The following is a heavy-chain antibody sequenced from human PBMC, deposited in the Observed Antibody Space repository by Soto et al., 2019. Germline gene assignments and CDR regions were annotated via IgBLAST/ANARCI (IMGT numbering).Heavy chain of an antibody. D-gene: IGHD1-7*01. Sequence: EVQLVESGGGLVQPGGSLRLSCAGSGFTFSGYWMHWVRQAPGKGLVWVSRINSDGSSATYADFVKGRLTISRDNAKNTLDLQMTSLRAEDTAVYYCVRDGHGELPIDYWGQGTLVTVSS. CDR2: INSDGSSA. CDR1: GFTFSGYW. V-gene: IGHV3-74*01. J-gene: IGHJ4*02. CDR3: VRDGHGELPIDY.